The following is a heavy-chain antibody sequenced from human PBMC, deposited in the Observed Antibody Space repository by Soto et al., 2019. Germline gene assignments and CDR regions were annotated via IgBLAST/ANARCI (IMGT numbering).Heavy chain of an antibody. CDR3: ARFSPPRGYYAY. CDR1: GGTFNTFA. V-gene: IGHV1-69*01. J-gene: IGHJ4*02. CDR2: IIPMFGTA. D-gene: IGHD3-22*01. Sequence: QVQLVQSGAEVKKPGSSVKVSCLASGGTFNTFAISWVRQAPGQGLEYMGGIIPMFGTAHYAQKFQGRVTITADESTRTVYMELSSLRSEGTAVYFCARFSPPRGYYAYWGQGTLVTVSS.